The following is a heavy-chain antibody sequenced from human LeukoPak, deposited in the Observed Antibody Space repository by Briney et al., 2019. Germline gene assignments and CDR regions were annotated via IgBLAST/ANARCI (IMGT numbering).Heavy chain of an antibody. CDR2: INPYSGGT. V-gene: IGHV1-2*02. D-gene: IGHD3-3*01. J-gene: IGHJ5*02. Sequence: ASVKVSCKASGYTFTGYYMHWVRQAPGQGLEWMGWINPYSGGTNYAQKFQGRVTMTRDTSISTAYMELSRLRSDDTAVYYCAREGKKTIFGVVIRNYPLNWFDPWGQGTLVTVSS. CDR1: GYTFTGYY. CDR3: AREGKKTIFGVVIRNYPLNWFDP.